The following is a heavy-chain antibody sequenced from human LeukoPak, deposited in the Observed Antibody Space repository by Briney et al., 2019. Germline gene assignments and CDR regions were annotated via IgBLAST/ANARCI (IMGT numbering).Heavy chain of an antibody. J-gene: IGHJ4*02. CDR2: IYYSGST. Sequence: SKTLSLTCSVSGGSISGYYWSWIRQPPGKGLEWIGYIYYSGSTNYNPSLKSRITISVDTSKNQFSLKLSSVTAADTAVYYCARVTNSSSWYWYFDYWGQGTLVTVSS. CDR1: GGSISGYY. D-gene: IGHD6-13*01. V-gene: IGHV4-59*08. CDR3: ARVTNSSSWYWYFDY.